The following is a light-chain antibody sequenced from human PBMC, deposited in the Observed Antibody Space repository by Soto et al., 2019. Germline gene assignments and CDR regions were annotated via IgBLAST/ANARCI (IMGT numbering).Light chain of an antibody. V-gene: IGLV2-8*01. CDR1: SSDVGGYNY. Sequence: LTQPPSASGSPGQSVAISCTGTSSDVGGYNYVSWYQQHPGKAPKLMFYEVNKRPSGVPDRFSGSKSGNTAYLTVYGLEAEDEDDYYCSSYAGSSNVFGTATKATV. CDR3: SSYAGSSNV. CDR2: EVN. J-gene: IGLJ1*01.